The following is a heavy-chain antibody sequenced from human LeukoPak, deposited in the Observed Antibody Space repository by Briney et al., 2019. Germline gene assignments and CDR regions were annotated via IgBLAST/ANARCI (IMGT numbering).Heavy chain of an antibody. V-gene: IGHV4-59*01. D-gene: IGHD6-13*01. J-gene: IGHJ6*03. CDR2: IYYSGST. CDR1: GGSISSYY. CDR3: ATVRIAEAPLRGYYYYYMDV. Sequence: SETLSLTCTVSGGSISSYYWSWIRQPPGKGLEWIGYIYYSGSTNYNPSLKSRVTISVDTSKNQFSLKLSSVTAADTAVYYCATVRIAEAPLRGYYYYYMDVWGKGTTVTVSS.